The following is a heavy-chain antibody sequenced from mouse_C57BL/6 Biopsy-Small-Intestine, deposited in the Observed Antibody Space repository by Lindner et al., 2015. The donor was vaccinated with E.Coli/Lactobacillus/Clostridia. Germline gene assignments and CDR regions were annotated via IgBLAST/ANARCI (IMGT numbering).Heavy chain of an antibody. J-gene: IGHJ2*01. V-gene: IGHV1-7*01. CDR3: ARTYGNYGKGNFDY. CDR1: GYTFTSYW. D-gene: IGHD2-10*02. CDR2: INPSSGYT. Sequence: VQLQESGAELAKPGASVKMSCKASGYTFTSYWMHWVKQRPGQGLEWIGYINPSSGYTEYNQKFKDKATLTADKSSSTGYMQLSSLTSEDSAVYYCARTYGNYGKGNFDYWGQGTTLTVSS.